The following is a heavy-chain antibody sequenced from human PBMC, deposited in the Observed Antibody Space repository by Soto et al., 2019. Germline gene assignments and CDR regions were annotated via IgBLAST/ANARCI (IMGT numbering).Heavy chain of an antibody. J-gene: IGHJ6*02. V-gene: IGHV1-69*01. CDR1: GGTFSSYA. Sequence: QVQLVQSGAEVKKPGSSVQVSCKASGGTFSSYAISWVRQAPGQGLEWMGGIIPIFGTANYAQKFQGRVTITADESTSTAYMELSSLRSEDTAVYYCARHNYYDSSGYYYVPYYYYYYGMDVWGQGTTVTVSS. D-gene: IGHD3-22*01. CDR3: ARHNYYDSSGYYYVPYYYYYYGMDV. CDR2: IIPIFGTA.